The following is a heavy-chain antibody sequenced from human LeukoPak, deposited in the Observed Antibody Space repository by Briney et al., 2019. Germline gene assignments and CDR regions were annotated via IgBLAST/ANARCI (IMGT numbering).Heavy chain of an antibody. CDR3: ARKIPRRITMVRGCFDY. CDR2: ISSSGSTI. CDR1: GFTFSSYE. D-gene: IGHD3-10*01. V-gene: IGHV3-48*03. Sequence: PGGSLRLSCAASGFTFSSYEMNWVRQAPGKGLEWVSYISSSGSTIYYADSVKGRFTISRDNAKNSLYLQMNSLRAEDTAVYYCARKIPRRITMVRGCFDYWGQGTLVTVSS. J-gene: IGHJ4*02.